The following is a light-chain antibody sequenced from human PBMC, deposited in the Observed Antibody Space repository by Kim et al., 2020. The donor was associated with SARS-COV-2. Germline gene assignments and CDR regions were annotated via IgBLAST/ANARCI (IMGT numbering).Light chain of an antibody. CDR2: AAS. V-gene: IGKV1-27*01. CDR3: QQCDSAPCT. CDR1: QDISNY. J-gene: IGKJ1*01. Sequence: DIQMTQSPSSLSASVGDRVTITCRASQDISNYLAWFQLKPGKAPKLLIYAASALQPGVPSRFSGSGSGTDFTLTVTSLQPEDVATYYCQQCDSAPCTFGQGTKVDIK.